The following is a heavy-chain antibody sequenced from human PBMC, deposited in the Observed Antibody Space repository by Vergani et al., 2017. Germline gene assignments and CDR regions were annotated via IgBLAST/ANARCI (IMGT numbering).Heavy chain of an antibody. CDR3: ARVAAPNSEGTPTAFGV. Sequence: QVQLVQSGAELKKPGASVSVSCKGSSHTFQTYGISWVRQAPGKGLEWMAWIRPYTGHTIYAQKFQDRVTMTADTSTNTAYMELGSLRSDNTAVYFCARVAAPNSEGTPTAFGVWGQGTMVTVSS. CDR1: SHTFQTYG. V-gene: IGHV1-18*01. J-gene: IGHJ3*01. CDR2: IRPYTGHT. D-gene: IGHD1-1*01.